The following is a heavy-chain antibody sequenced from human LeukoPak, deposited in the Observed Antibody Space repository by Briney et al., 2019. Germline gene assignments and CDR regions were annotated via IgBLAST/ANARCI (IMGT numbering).Heavy chain of an antibody. V-gene: IGHV5-51*01. D-gene: IGHD4-17*01. J-gene: IGHJ4*02. Sequence: GESLKISCKGSGYRFTKSWIGWVRQMPGKGLEWLGIIYPDDSRTRYSPSFQGQVTISVDKSITTAYLQWTSLKASDTAMYYCARPSYGASDYWGRGTLVTVSS. CDR2: IYPDDSRT. CDR3: ARPSYGASDY. CDR1: GYRFTKSW.